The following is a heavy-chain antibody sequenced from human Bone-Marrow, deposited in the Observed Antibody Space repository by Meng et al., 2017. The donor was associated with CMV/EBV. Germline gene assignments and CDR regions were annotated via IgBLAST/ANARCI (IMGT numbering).Heavy chain of an antibody. CDR3: ARHPISSGPHWYFDL. D-gene: IGHD6-19*01. CDR2: IYPGASDT. CDR1: GYSFSSYW. Sequence: SGYSFSSYWLGWVRQMPGRGLEWMGIIYPGASDTRYSPSFQGQVTISADKSVSAAYLQWSSLKASDTAMYYCARHPISSGPHWYFDLWGRGTLVTVSS. J-gene: IGHJ2*01. V-gene: IGHV5-51*01.